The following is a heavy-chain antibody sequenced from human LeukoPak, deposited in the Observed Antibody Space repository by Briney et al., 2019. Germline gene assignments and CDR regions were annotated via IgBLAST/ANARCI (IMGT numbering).Heavy chain of an antibody. CDR1: GFTFSSYA. CDR2: ISYDGSNK. Sequence: GSLRLSCAASGFTFSSYAMHWVRQAPGKGLEWVAVISYDGSNKYYADSVKGRFTISRDNSKNTLYLQMNSLRAEDTAVYYCARDPRDSPPTYYFDYWAREPWSPSPQ. J-gene: IGHJ4*02. V-gene: IGHV3-30-3*01. CDR3: ARDPRDSPPTYYFDY.